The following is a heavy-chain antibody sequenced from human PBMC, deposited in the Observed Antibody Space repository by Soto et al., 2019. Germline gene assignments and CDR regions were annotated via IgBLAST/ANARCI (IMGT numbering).Heavy chain of an antibody. V-gene: IGHV4-31*03. CDR2: ICCSGSS. Sequence: SETLSLTCTVSGGAVDNGGFYWSWIRQQPGKGLEWIGHICCSGSSHYNPSLRSRVTISMDTSKNDLSLKLNSVTAADTAVYYCARGGAEDNYFPPWGQGTLVTVSS. J-gene: IGHJ5*02. CDR1: GGAVDNGGFY. CDR3: ARGGAEDNYFPP.